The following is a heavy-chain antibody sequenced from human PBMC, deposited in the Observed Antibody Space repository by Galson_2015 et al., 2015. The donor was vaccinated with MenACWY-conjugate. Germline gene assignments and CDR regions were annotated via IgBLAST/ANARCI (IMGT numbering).Heavy chain of an antibody. Sequence: SLRLSCAASGFIFSSYSMNWVRQAPGKGLEWVANINDYSGAKYYADSVKGRFTISRDNAKNSLYLQMNSLRDGDTAVYFCARDFRYSSDYWGQGTLVTVSS. D-gene: IGHD6-13*01. J-gene: IGHJ4*02. CDR2: INDYSGAK. CDR3: ARDFRYSSDY. CDR1: GFIFSSYS. V-gene: IGHV3-48*02.